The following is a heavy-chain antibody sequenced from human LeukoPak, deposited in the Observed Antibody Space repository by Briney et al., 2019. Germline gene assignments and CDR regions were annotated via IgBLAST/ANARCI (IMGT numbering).Heavy chain of an antibody. J-gene: IGHJ4*02. CDR2: IQYDGSFN. CDR1: GFTFSFYG. Sequence: PGGSLRLSCSTSGFTFSFYGMHWVRQAPGKGLEWVAFIQYDGSFNFYADSVQGRFSISRDNSTNTLFLQMNSLRADDTAAYYCAKTSDQLLYSKFDFWGQGTLVTVSS. D-gene: IGHD2-2*02. CDR3: AKTSDQLLYSKFDF. V-gene: IGHV3-30*02.